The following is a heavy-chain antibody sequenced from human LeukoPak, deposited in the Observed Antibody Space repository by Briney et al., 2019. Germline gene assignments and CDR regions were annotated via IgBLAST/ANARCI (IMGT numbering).Heavy chain of an antibody. CDR2: IYTSGST. D-gene: IGHD6-13*01. V-gene: IGHV4-4*07. CDR3: AREIIAAAALYFQH. Sequence: PSETLSLTCTVSGGSISSYYWSWIRQPAGKGLEWIGRIYTSGSTNYNPSLKSRVTMSVDTSKNQFSLKLSSVTAADTAAYYCAREIIAAAALYFQHWGQGTLVTVSS. CDR1: GGSISSYY. J-gene: IGHJ1*01.